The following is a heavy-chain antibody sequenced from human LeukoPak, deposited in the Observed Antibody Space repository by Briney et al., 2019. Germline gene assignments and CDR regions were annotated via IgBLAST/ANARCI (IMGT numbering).Heavy chain of an antibody. CDR2: IKSKPDGGTT. J-gene: IGHJ4*02. CDR3: TTGPYVLDY. CDR1: GWTFSKAW. D-gene: IGHD3-16*01. Sequence: GGALSLSFAASGWTFSKAWMSGVGQARWRGREGVGRIKSKPDGGTTDYAAPVTGRFTISRDDSKNTLYLQMNSLKTEDTAVYYCTTGPYVLDYWGQGTLVTVSS. V-gene: IGHV3-15*01.